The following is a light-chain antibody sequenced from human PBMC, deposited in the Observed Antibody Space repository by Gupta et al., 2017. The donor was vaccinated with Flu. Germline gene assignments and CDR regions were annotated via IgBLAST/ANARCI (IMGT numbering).Light chain of an antibody. CDR3: GTCDSSLSAWV. CDR1: SFNIGNNY. V-gene: IGLV1-51*02. Sequence: SSFNIGNNYVTWYQQLPGTAPKLLIYENNKRPSWIPDRFSGSKSGTSATLGITGLQTGDDADDYCGTCDSSLSAWVFGGGTKLTVL. CDR2: ENN. J-gene: IGLJ3*02.